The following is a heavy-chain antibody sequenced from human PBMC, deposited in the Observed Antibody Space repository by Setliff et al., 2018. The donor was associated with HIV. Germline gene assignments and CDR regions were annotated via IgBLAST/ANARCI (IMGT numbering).Heavy chain of an antibody. CDR2: INSDSGGT. D-gene: IGHD2-21*02. CDR3: ARDQGVVTRACWH. CDR1: GYTFTNYY. Sequence: GASVKVSCKASGYTFTNYYIHWVRQAPGQGLEWMGRINSDSGGTDLAQTFQDRVTMTRDTSITTAYMELSRLSSDDTAVYYCARDQGVVTRACWHWGQGTLVTVSS. V-gene: IGHV1-2*06. J-gene: IGHJ1*01.